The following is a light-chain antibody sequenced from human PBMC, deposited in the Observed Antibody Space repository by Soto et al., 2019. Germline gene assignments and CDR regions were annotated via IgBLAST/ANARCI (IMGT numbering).Light chain of an antibody. CDR1: QSVSSY. V-gene: IGKV3-11*01. Sequence: ERATLSCRASQSVSSYLAWYQQKPGQAPRLLIYDASTRATGIPDRFSGSGSGTDFTLTISRLEPEDFAVYYCQAWTFGQGTKVDIK. J-gene: IGKJ1*01. CDR3: QAWT. CDR2: DAS.